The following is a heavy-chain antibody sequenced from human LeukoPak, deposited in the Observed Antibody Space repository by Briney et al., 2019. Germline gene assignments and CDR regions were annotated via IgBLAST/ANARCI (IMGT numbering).Heavy chain of an antibody. Sequence: TLSLTCTVSGGSISSGSYYWSWVRQSAGRGLEWIGRIYTSGSTNYNPSLKSRVTISVDTSKNQFSLKLSSVTAEHTDVYYWVRDEHRNTLQVGYFDYWGQRTMVNVSS. CDR2: IYTSGST. CDR3: VRDEHRNTLQVGYFDY. CDR1: GGSISSGSYY. D-gene: IGHD1-1*01. V-gene: IGHV4-61*02. J-gene: IGHJ4*02.